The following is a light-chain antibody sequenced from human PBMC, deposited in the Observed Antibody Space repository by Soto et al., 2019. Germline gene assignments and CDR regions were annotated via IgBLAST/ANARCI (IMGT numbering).Light chain of an antibody. CDR2: EVT. J-gene: IGLJ1*01. V-gene: IGLV2-14*01. CDR1: SSDVGGYNY. CDR3: TSYTSIGTYV. Sequence: QSALTQPASVSGSPGQSITLSCTGTSSDVGGYNYVSWYQHHPGKAPKLLIYEVTNRPSGVSYRCSGSTSGNTASLPISGLQTEDEADYYCTSYTSIGTYVFGTGTKLTVL.